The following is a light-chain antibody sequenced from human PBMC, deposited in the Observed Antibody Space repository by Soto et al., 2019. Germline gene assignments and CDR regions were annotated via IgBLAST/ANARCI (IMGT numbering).Light chain of an antibody. CDR2: DAS. J-gene: IGKJ5*01. Sequence: EILATQSPSSHSVSVRYRVTITCQASQNINNYLNWYQQKPGRAPKLLIYDASNLEAGVPSRFRGSGSGTDFTFTISRLQPEDIATYYCQQYENLPTFGQGRRLEI. CDR3: QQYENLPT. V-gene: IGKV1-33*01. CDR1: QNINNY.